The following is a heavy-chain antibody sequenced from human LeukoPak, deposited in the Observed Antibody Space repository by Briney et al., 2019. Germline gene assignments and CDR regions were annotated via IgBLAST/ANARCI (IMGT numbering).Heavy chain of an antibody. CDR1: RFTFSSYW. Sequence: GGSLRLSCAASRFTFSSYWMSWVRQAPGKGLEWVANIKQDGSEKYYVDSVKGRFTISRDNAKNSLYLQMNSLRAEDTAVYYCARDLRVMVRGVPDYWGQGTLVTVSS. CDR3: ARDLRVMVRGVPDY. D-gene: IGHD3-10*01. J-gene: IGHJ4*02. CDR2: IKQDGSEK. V-gene: IGHV3-7*01.